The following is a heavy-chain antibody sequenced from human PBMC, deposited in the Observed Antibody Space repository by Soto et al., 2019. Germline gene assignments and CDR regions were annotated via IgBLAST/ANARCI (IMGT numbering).Heavy chain of an antibody. CDR1: GDSFSAYY. V-gene: IGHV4-59*01. D-gene: IGHD3-3*01. CDR2: IYHSGTT. CDR3: ARENTRWFDP. J-gene: IGHJ5*02. Sequence: QVQLQESGPGLVKPSETLSLTCTVSGDSFSAYYWSWIRQPPGKGLEWIGYIYHSGTTTYNPSLDSRVTMSIDTSKNQFSLKLTSVTAADTAVYYCARENTRWFDPWGQGTLVTVSP.